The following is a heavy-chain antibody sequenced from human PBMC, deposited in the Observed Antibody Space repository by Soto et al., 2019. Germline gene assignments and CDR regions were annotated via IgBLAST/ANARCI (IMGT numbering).Heavy chain of an antibody. CDR3: AKDGATPVAAGVLDS. D-gene: IGHD6-19*01. CDR2: ISLEGSNK. Sequence: GGSLRLSCEASGFNFSHYAMHWVRQAPGKGLEWLAIISLEGSNKYYAKPVKDRFTISRDNSKITLYLQMNSLRPEDTAVYYCAKDGATPVAAGVLDSWGQGTPVTVSS. CDR1: GFNFSHYA. V-gene: IGHV3-30*18. J-gene: IGHJ4*02.